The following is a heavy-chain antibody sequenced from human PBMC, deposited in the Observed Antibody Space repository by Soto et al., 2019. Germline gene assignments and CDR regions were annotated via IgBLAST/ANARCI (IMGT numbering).Heavy chain of an antibody. D-gene: IGHD2-15*01. J-gene: IGHJ6*02. CDR2: IYYSGST. Sequence: QVQLQESGPGLVKPSQTLSLTCTVSGGSISSGGYYWSWIRQHPGKGLEWIGYIYYSGSTYYNPSLKSRVTISVDTSKNQFSLKLSSVTAADTAVYYCARDRASAAYYYDGMDVWGQGTTVTVSS. V-gene: IGHV4-31*03. CDR3: ARDRASAAYYYDGMDV. CDR1: GGSISSGGYY.